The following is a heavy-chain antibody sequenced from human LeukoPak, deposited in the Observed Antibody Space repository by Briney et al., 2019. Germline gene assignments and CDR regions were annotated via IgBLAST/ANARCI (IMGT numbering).Heavy chain of an antibody. CDR3: ARDSLARPLGY. J-gene: IGHJ4*02. CDR2: IKLDGSEK. Sequence: GGSLRLSCVASGFTFGKYWMSWVRQAPGKGLEWVANIKLDGSEKNYVDSVKGRFTISRDNTKNSLYLQMNSLRVEDTAVFYCARDSLARPLGYWGQGTLVTVSS. D-gene: IGHD6-6*01. V-gene: IGHV3-7*03. CDR1: GFTFGKYW.